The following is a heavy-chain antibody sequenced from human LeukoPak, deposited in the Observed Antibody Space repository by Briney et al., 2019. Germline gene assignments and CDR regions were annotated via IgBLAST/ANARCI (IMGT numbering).Heavy chain of an antibody. CDR2: ISAYNGNT. Sequence: ASVKVSCKASGYTFTGYYMHWVRQAPGQGLEWMGWISAYNGNTNYAQKLQGRVTMTTDTSTSTAYMELRSLRSDDTAVYYCARDRTYYDSSGYSPWGQGTLVTVSS. V-gene: IGHV1-18*04. CDR1: GYTFTGYY. J-gene: IGHJ5*02. D-gene: IGHD3-22*01. CDR3: ARDRTYYDSSGYSP.